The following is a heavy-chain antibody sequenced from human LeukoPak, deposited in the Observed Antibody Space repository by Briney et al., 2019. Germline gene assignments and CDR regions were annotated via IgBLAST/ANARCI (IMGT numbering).Heavy chain of an antibody. J-gene: IGHJ4*02. D-gene: IGHD3-22*01. CDR3: ARSRSGDSSGYSY. Sequence: GGSLRLSCVASGFIFNDYYMTWIRQAPGRGLEWLSYISSSGSTIYYADSVKGRFTISRDNAKNSLHLQMNSLRAEDTAVYYCARSRSGDSSGYSYWGQGTLVTVSS. CDR1: GFIFNDYY. V-gene: IGHV3-11*04. CDR2: ISSSGSTI.